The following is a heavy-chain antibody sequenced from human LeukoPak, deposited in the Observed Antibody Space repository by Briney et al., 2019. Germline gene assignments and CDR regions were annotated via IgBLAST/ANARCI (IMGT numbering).Heavy chain of an antibody. CDR1: GFTFSSYA. J-gene: IGHJ4*02. CDR3: ARGGGAYSDY. Sequence: PGGSLRLSCAASGFTFSSYAMHWVRQAPGKGLEYVSAISSNGGSTYYANSVKGRFTISRDNSKNTLYLQMGSLRAEDMAVYYCARGGGAYSDYWGQGTLVTVSS. V-gene: IGHV3-64*01. CDR2: ISSNGGST. D-gene: IGHD4-11*01.